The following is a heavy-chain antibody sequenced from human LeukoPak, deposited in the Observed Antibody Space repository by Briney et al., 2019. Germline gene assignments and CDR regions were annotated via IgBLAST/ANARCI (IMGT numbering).Heavy chain of an antibody. CDR1: GFTFSNHW. Sequence: PGGSLRLSCAASGFTFSNHWMNWVRQAPGKGLEWVANIKQDGSGKYYVDSVKGRFTISRDNAKKSLYLQMNSLRAEDTAVYYCARDSDHIGGANFDYWGQGTLVTVSS. CDR2: IKQDGSGK. CDR3: ARDSDHIGGANFDY. J-gene: IGHJ4*02. D-gene: IGHD1-14*01. V-gene: IGHV3-7*01.